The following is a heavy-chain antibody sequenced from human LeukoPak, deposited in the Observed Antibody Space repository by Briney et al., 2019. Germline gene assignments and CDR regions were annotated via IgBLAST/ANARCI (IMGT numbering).Heavy chain of an antibody. J-gene: IGHJ5*02. CDR3: ATDGAGFDT. CDR2: INIGGTNT. Sequence: GGSLRLSCAASGFTFNDYYMSWLRQAPGKGLEWLSYINIGGTNTHYADSVKGRFTISRDNAKNSLYLEMNNLRAEDTAVYYCATDGAGFDTWGQGVLVTVSS. CDR1: GFTFNDYY. V-gene: IGHV3-11*01.